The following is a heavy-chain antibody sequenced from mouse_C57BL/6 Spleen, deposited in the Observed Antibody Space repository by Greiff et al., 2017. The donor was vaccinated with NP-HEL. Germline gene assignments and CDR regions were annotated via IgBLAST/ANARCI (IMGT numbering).Heavy chain of an antibody. CDR3: ARREASTMVTTNFDY. J-gene: IGHJ2*01. CDR1: GYTFTSYG. CDR2: IYPRSGNT. V-gene: IGHV1-81*01. D-gene: IGHD2-2*01. Sequence: QVQLQQSGAELARPGASVKLSCKASGYTFTSYGISWVKQRTGQGLEWIGEIYPRSGNTYYNEKFKGKATLTADKSSSTAYMELRSLTSEDSAVYFCARREASTMVTTNFDYWGQGTTLTVSS.